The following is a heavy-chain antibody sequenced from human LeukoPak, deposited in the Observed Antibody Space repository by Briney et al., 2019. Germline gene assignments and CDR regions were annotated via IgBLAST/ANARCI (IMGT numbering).Heavy chain of an antibody. CDR1: GFTFSSYA. CDR3: AKFRSSDHDPYFDY. Sequence: GGSLRLPCAASGFTFSSYAMSWVRQAPGEGLEWVSAISGSGGSTYYADSVKGRFTISRDNSKNTLYLQMNSLRAEDTAVYYCAKFRSSDHDPYFDYWGQGTLVTVSS. J-gene: IGHJ4*02. V-gene: IGHV3-23*01. CDR2: ISGSGGST. D-gene: IGHD5-12*01.